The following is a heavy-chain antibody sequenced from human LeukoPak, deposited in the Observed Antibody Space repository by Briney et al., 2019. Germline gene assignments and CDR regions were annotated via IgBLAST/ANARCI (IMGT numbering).Heavy chain of an antibody. V-gene: IGHV3-23*01. CDR3: AQRNAATNAFDI. CDR1: AFTFSSYA. Sequence: PGGSLRLSCAASAFTFSSYAMNWVRQAPGKGLECVSGISTSGDRTYYADSVKGRFTISRDNSKNTLYLQMNNLRAEDTAGYYCAQRNAATNAFDIWGQGTVVTVSS. J-gene: IGHJ3*02. CDR2: ISTSGDRT. D-gene: IGHD5-12*01.